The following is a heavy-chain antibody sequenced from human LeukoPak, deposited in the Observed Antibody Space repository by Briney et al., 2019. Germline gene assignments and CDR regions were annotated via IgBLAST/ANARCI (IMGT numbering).Heavy chain of an antibody. CDR2: IYYSGST. Sequence: SETLSLTCTVSGGSISSSSYYWGWIRQPPGKGLEWVGSIYYSGSTYYNPSLKSRVTISVDTSKNQFSLKLSSVTAADTAVYYCARHPANNIVATIYYFDYWGQGTLVTLSS. J-gene: IGHJ4*02. V-gene: IGHV4-39*01. CDR1: GGSISSSSYY. D-gene: IGHD5-12*01. CDR3: ARHPANNIVATIYYFDY.